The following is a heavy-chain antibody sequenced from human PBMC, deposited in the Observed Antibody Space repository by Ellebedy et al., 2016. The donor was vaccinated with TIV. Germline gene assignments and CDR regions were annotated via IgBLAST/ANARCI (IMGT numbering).Heavy chain of an antibody. CDR2: IKHDGSEK. CDR1: GFTFSSYW. CDR3: AREGYYAFDI. J-gene: IGHJ3*02. D-gene: IGHD5-18*01. Sequence: GESLKISCAASGFTFSSYWMTWVRQAPGKGLEWVANIKHDGSEKNYVDSGKGRFTISRDNAKNSLYLQMNSLRAEDTAVYYCAREGYYAFDIWGQGTMVTVSS. V-gene: IGHV3-7*01.